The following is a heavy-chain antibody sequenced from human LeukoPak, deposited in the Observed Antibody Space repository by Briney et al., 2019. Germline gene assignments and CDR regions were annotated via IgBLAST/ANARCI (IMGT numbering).Heavy chain of an antibody. Sequence: SETLSLTCSVSGGSISGYYWSWVRQPPGKGLEWIGYIYTSGSTNYNPSLKSRVTISVDTSKNQFSLKLSSVTAADTAVYYCARAMDSRDGYNVFDYWGQGTLVTVSS. CDR2: IYTSGST. D-gene: IGHD5-24*01. CDR3: ARAMDSRDGYNVFDY. J-gene: IGHJ4*02. CDR1: GGSISGYY. V-gene: IGHV4-4*09.